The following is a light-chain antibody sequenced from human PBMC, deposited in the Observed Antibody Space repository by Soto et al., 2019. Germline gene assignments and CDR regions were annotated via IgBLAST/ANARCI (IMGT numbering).Light chain of an antibody. Sequence: DIQMTQSPSTLSASVGDRVTITCRASQSISTWLAWYQQKPGKAPKLLIYDASSLQSGVPSRFSGSGSGTDFTLKISRVEAEDVGVYYCMQALQTQTFGQGTKVDIK. CDR2: DAS. J-gene: IGKJ1*01. CDR3: MQALQTQT. CDR1: QSISTW. V-gene: IGKV1-5*01.